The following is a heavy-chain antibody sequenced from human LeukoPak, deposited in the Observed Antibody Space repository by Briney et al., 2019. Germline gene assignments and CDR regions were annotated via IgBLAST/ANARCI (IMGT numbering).Heavy chain of an antibody. CDR2: IYYSGST. J-gene: IGHJ4*02. Sequence: SETLSLTCTVSGGSIRSYYWSWIRQPPGKGLEWIGYIYYSGSTNYNPSLKSRVTISVDTSKNQFSLRLSSVTAADTAVYYCARGVAHSGYDVRGQGTLVTVSS. CDR3: ARGVAHSGYDV. D-gene: IGHD5-12*01. CDR1: GGSIRSYY. V-gene: IGHV4-59*01.